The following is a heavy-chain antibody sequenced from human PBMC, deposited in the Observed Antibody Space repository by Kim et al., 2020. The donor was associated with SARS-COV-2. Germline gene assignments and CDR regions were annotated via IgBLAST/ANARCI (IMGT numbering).Heavy chain of an antibody. V-gene: IGHV3-23*01. Sequence: GGSLRLSCAASGFTFSSYAMSWVRQAPGKGLEWVSGISGSGGSTYYADSVKGRFTISRDNSKNTLYLQMNSLRAEDTAVYYCAKDQGLVLAALFGYWGQGTLVTVSS. CDR1: GFTFSSYA. J-gene: IGHJ4*02. CDR3: AKDQGLVLAALFGY. CDR2: ISGSGGST. D-gene: IGHD3-3*02.